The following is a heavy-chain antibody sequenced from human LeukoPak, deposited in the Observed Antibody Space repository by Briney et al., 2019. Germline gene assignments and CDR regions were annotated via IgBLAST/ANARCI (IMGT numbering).Heavy chain of an antibody. CDR1: GYTLTELS. Sequence: ASVKVSCKVSGYTLTELSMFWVRQAPGKGLEWMGSFDPEDGKTVYAQKFQGRVTMTEDTSTDTAYMELSSLRSEDTAVYYCARGPSALYCSSTSCYYYDRKSIDYWGQGTLVTVSS. J-gene: IGHJ4*02. D-gene: IGHD2-2*01. CDR2: FDPEDGKT. V-gene: IGHV1-24*01. CDR3: ARGPSALYCSSTSCYYYDRKSIDY.